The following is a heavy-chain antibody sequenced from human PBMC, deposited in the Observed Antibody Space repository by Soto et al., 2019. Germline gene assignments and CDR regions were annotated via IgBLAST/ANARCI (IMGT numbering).Heavy chain of an antibody. Sequence: QVQLQESGPGLVKPSGTLSLTCAVSGGSISNTNWWSWARQHPGKGLEWIGEIYHSGGTNYNPSLKSRVTMSVDKSKNQFSLNLTSVTAADTAVYYCARDTGARTWGFDYWGQGTLVTVSS. V-gene: IGHV4-4*02. CDR3: ARDTGARTWGFDY. CDR1: GGSISNTNW. J-gene: IGHJ4*02. D-gene: IGHD6-6*01. CDR2: IYHSGGT.